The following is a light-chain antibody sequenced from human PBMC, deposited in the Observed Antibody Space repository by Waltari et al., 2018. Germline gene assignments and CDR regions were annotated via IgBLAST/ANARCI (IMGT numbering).Light chain of an antibody. Sequence: QSVLTKPPSVSAAPGQKVTIPCSGRRSNIGSTLVSVYHHAPGTVPKLLVDYDNRRPSGITDRFSGSKSGSSATLDITGLLTGDEADYYCGVWDTDLSAVVFGGGTKVTVL. V-gene: IGLV1-51*01. CDR2: YDN. CDR1: RSNIGSTL. J-gene: IGLJ3*02. CDR3: GVWDTDLSAVV.